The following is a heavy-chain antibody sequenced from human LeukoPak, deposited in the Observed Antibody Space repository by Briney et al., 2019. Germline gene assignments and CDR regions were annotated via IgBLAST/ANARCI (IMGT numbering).Heavy chain of an antibody. J-gene: IGHJ6*02. V-gene: IGHV4-59*08. CDR1: GGSISPYD. CDR2: INYSGST. Sequence: PSETLSLTCTVSGGSISPYDWNWIRQPPGKGLEWIGNINYSGSTNYNPSLRSRVTISVDTSKNQFSLKLSSVTAADTAVYYCARHPWPTAYYGMDVWGQGTTVTVSS. CDR3: ARHPWPTAYYGMDV.